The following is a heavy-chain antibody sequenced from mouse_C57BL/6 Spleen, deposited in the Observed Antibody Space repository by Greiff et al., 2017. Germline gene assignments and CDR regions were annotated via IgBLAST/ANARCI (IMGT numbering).Heavy chain of an antibody. CDR2: IDPSDSYT. D-gene: IGHD2-4*01. V-gene: IGHV1-59*01. CDR1: GYTFTSYW. J-gene: IGHJ4*01. Sequence: VQLQQPGAELVRPGTSVKLSCKASGYTFTSYWMHWVKQRPGQGLEWIGVIDPSDSYTNYNQKFKGKATLTVDTSSSTAYMQLSSLTSEDSAVYYCARRSYDYDRDYAMDYWGQGTSVTVSS. CDR3: ARRSYDYDRDYAMDY.